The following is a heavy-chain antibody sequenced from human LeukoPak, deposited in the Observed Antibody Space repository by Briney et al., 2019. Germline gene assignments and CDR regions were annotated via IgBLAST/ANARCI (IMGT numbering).Heavy chain of an antibody. CDR2: INAGNGNT. CDR3: ARESAGDYIDY. Sequence: ASVKVSCKASGYTFTSYAMHWVRQASGQRLEWMGWINAGNGNTKYSQKFQGRVTITRDTSASTAYMELSSLRSEDTAVYYCARESAGDYIDYWGQGTLVTVSS. CDR1: GYTFTSYA. D-gene: IGHD6-19*01. J-gene: IGHJ4*02. V-gene: IGHV1-3*01.